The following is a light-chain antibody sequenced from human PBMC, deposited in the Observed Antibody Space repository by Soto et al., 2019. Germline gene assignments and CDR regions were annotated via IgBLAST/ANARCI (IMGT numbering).Light chain of an antibody. CDR1: SGSVSTNNY. J-gene: IGLJ3*02. Sequence: QAVVTQEPSFSVSPGGTVTLTCALSSGSVSTNNYPSWCQQTPGQPPRTLIFRTNTRSSGVPDRFSGSILGSKAALTITGAQADDAYDYYCVLYMGRGIWVFGGGTKVTVL. CDR2: RTN. V-gene: IGLV8-61*01. CDR3: VLYMGRGIWV.